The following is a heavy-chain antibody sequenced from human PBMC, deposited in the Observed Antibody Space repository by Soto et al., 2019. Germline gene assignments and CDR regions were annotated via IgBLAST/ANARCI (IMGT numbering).Heavy chain of an antibody. CDR2: IHGSATTM. D-gene: IGHD3-10*01. CDR3: ATRAGGGGAFDF. Sequence: EVKLMESGGGLVQPGGSLRLSCAASGLTFSRYEMNWVRRAPGKGLEWIAYIHGSATTMFYADSVKGQFTISRDNAKNSLYLQLNSPGAEDTAVYYCATRAGGGGAFDFWGQGTMVTVSS. J-gene: IGHJ3*01. V-gene: IGHV3-48*03. CDR1: GLTFSRYE.